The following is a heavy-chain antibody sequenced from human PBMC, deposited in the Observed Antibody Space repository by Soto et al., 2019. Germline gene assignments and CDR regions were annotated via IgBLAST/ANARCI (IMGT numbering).Heavy chain of an antibody. J-gene: IGHJ6*02. Sequence: PSETLSLTCTVSGGSISGYYRSWIRQPPGKGLEWIGYMYNTGSTVYNPSFKSRVTISVDTSKNQFSLKLNSVTAADTTVYYCARDLWGYCGTDCYPLDVWGQGTTVTVSS. V-gene: IGHV4-59*01. CDR3: ARDLWGYCGTDCYPLDV. D-gene: IGHD2-21*02. CDR2: MYNTGST. CDR1: GGSISGYY.